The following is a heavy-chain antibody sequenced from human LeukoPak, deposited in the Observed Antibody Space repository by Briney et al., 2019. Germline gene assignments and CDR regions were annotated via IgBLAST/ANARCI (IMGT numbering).Heavy chain of an antibody. CDR2: LYPGDSDT. CDR3: ARLMWGVAAPEYYFDY. D-gene: IGHD6-19*01. CDR1: GYRFNNYW. V-gene: IGHV5-51*01. Sequence: AGESLKISCKGSGYRFNNYWIGWVRQVPGKGLEWMGILYPGDSDTRYSPSFQGQVTISADKSITTAYLQWNSLKASDTAMYYCARLMWGVAAPEYYFDYWGQGTLVTVSS. J-gene: IGHJ4*02.